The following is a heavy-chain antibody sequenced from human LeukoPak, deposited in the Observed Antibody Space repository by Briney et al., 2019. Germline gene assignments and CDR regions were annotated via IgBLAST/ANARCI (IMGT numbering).Heavy chain of an antibody. D-gene: IGHD3-10*01. V-gene: IGHV4-31*03. CDR3: ARGPPGYVDY. CDR2: IYYSGST. J-gene: IGHJ4*02. CDR1: GGSISSGGYY. Sequence: SQTLSLTCTVSGGSISSGGYYWSWIRQHPGKGLEWIGYIYYSGSTYYNPSHKSRVTILIDKSNNQFSLQLSSVTAADTAVYHCARGPPGYVDYWGRGTLVTVSS.